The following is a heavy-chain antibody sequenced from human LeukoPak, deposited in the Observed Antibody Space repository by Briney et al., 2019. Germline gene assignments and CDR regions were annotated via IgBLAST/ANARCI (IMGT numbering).Heavy chain of an antibody. V-gene: IGHV3-21*01. J-gene: IGHJ6*04. CDR2: ISSSSDYI. CDR3: ARVGFGELWGMDV. D-gene: IGHD3-10*01. Sequence: GGSLRLSCAASGFTFSSYNMNWVRQAPGKGLEWVSSISSSSDYIYYADSVKGRFTISRDNAKNSPYLQMNSLRAEDTAVYHGARVGFGELWGMDVWGKGTTVTISS. CDR1: GFTFSSYN.